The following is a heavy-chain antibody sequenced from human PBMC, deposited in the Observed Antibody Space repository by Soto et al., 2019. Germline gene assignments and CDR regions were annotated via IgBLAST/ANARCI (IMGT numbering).Heavy chain of an antibody. J-gene: IGHJ6*02. D-gene: IGHD6-6*01. CDR1: GFTFSSYA. V-gene: IGHV3-23*01. CDR2: ISGSGGTT. CDR3: SIPPYSSSSYYYYGMDV. Sequence: EVQLLESGGGLVQPGGSLRLSCAASGFTFSSYAMTWVRQAPGKGLEWVSAISGSGGTTSHADSVKGRFTISRDNSKNTLYLQMNSLRAEDAAVYYCSIPPYSSSSYYYYGMDVWGQGTTVTVSS.